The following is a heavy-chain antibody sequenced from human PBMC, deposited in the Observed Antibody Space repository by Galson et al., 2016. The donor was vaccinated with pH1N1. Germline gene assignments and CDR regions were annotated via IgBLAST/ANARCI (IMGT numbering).Heavy chain of an antibody. D-gene: IGHD6-19*01. CDR1: GFTFDDYA. J-gene: IGHJ4*02. V-gene: IGHV3-9*01. Sequence: SLRLSCAASGFTFDDYAMHWVRLAPGNGLEWVSGLSWNSGRIGYADSVKGRLTISRDNAKNSLYLQMNSLRAEDTALYYCAKVQGYLSGWYVAWGQGTLVTVSS. CDR2: LSWNSGRI. CDR3: AKVQGYLSGWYVA.